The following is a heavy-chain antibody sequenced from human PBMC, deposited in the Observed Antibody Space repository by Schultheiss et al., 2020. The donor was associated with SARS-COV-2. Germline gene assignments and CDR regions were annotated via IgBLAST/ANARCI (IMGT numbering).Heavy chain of an antibody. CDR3: ARDPDRAASYYYYGMDV. J-gene: IGHJ6*02. CDR2: ISGSGGST. Sequence: GGSLRLSCAASGFTFSSYGMHWVRQAPGKGLEWVSAISGSGGSTYYADSVKGRFTISRDNSKNTLYLQMNSLRAEDTAVYYCARDPDRAASYYYYGMDVWGQGTTVTVSS. V-gene: IGHV3-23*01. CDR1: GFTFSSYG.